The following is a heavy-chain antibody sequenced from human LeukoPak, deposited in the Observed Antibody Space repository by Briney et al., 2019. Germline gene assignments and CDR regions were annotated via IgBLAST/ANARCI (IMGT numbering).Heavy chain of an antibody. CDR3: ARALYSYGIDY. CDR1: GGSISSYY. D-gene: IGHD5-18*01. J-gene: IGHJ4*02. CDR2: IYYSGST. V-gene: IGHV4-59*01. Sequence: SETLSLTCTVSGGSISSYYWSWIRQPPGKGLEWIGYIYYSGSTNYNPSLKSRVTISVDTSKNQFSLKLSSVTAADTAVYYCARALYSYGIDYWGQETLVTVSS.